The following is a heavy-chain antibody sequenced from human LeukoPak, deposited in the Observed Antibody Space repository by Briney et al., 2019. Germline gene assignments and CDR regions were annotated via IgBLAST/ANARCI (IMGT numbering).Heavy chain of an antibody. J-gene: IGHJ4*02. Sequence: GGSLRLSCAASGFTFSSYAMHWVRQAPGKGLEWVAVISYDGSNKYYADSVKGRFTISRDNSKNTLYLQMNSLRAEDTAVYYCARGTNKLDYWGQGTLVTVSS. D-gene: IGHD1/OR15-1a*01. CDR3: ARGTNKLDY. CDR2: ISYDGSNK. CDR1: GFTFSSYA. V-gene: IGHV3-30*04.